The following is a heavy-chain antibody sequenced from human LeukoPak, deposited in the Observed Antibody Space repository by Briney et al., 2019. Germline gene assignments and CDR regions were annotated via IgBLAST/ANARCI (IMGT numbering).Heavy chain of an antibody. CDR1: GGSISSYY. CDR2: ISDIGSI. J-gene: IGHJ4*02. D-gene: IGHD2/OR15-2a*01. CDR3: AGHHPRNTVDF. V-gene: IGHV4-59*08. Sequence: SETLSLTCTVSGGSISSYYWSWIRQPPGKGLEWIAYISDIGSINYNPSLKSRVTISLDTYKNQFSLKLSSVTAPDTAVYYCAGHHPRNTVDFWGQGTLVTVSS.